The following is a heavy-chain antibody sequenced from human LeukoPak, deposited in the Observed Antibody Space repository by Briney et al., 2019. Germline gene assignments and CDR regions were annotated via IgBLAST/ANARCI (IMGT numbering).Heavy chain of an antibody. V-gene: IGHV3-43*01. CDR1: GFTFHDYT. Sequence: PGGSLRLSCAASGFTFHDYTMHWVRQAPGEGLEWISFISCDGISTYYADSVKGRFTIARDNNKNSLYLQMNSLRTEGTALYYCAKDGIGSSNWYFFDYWGQGTLVTVSS. CDR3: AKDGIGSSNWYFFDY. D-gene: IGHD6-13*01. J-gene: IGHJ4*02. CDR2: ISCDGIST.